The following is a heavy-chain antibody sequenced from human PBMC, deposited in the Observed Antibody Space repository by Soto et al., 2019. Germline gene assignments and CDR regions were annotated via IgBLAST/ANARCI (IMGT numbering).Heavy chain of an antibody. CDR2: IIPISGTA. J-gene: IGHJ6*02. CDR3: ARSQGSSTSLEIYYYYYYGMDV. CDR1: GGTFISYA. Sequence: QVQLVQSGAEVKKPGSSVKVSCKASGGTFISYAISWVRQAPGQGLEWMGGIIPISGTANYAQKFQGRVTITADESTSKAYMELSSLRSEDTAVYYCARSQGSSTSLEIYYYYYYGMDVWGQGTTVTVSS. V-gene: IGHV1-69*01. D-gene: IGHD2-2*01.